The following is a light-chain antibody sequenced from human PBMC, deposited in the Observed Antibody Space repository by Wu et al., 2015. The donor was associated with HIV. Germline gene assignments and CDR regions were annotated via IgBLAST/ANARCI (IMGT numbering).Light chain of an antibody. CDR3: QQYSNWPYT. J-gene: IGKJ2*01. V-gene: IGKV3-15*01. Sequence: EIVMTQSPGTLSVSPGERALLSCRASQSVSSNLAWYQQKPGQPPRLLIYGASTRATGIPTRFSGSGSGTDFTLTISGMQSEDFAIYFCQQYSNWPYTFGQGTRLEIK. CDR2: GAS. CDR1: QSVSSN.